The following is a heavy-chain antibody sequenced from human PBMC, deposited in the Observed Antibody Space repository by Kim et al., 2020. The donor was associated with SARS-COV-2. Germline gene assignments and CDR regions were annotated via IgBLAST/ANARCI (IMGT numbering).Heavy chain of an antibody. V-gene: IGHV4-31*03. Sequence: SETLSLTCTVSGGSISSGGYYWSWIRQHPGKGLEWIGYIYYSGSTYYNPSLKSRVTISVDTSKNQFSLKLSSVTAADTAVYYCASSGGVRGVIIEYYFDYWGQGTLVTVSS. D-gene: IGHD3-10*01. CDR3: ASSGGVRGVIIEYYFDY. CDR2: IYYSGST. J-gene: IGHJ4*02. CDR1: GGSISSGGYY.